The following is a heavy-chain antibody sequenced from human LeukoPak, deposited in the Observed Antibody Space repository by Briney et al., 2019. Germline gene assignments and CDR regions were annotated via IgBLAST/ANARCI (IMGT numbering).Heavy chain of an antibody. CDR1: GGSFSGYY. CDR3: ARDRVGATNDAFDI. V-gene: IGHV4-34*01. J-gene: IGHJ3*02. CDR2: INHSGST. Sequence: SETLSLTCAVYGGSFSGYYWSWIRQPPGKGLEWIGEINHSGSTNYNPSLKSRVTISVDTSKNQFSLKLSSVTAADTAVYYCARDRVGATNDAFDIWGQGTMVTVSS. D-gene: IGHD1-26*01.